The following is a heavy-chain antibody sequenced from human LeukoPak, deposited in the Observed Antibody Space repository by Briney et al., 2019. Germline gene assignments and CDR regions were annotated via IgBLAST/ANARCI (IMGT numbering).Heavy chain of an antibody. CDR1: RYTFTGYY. J-gene: IGHJ4*02. CDR3: ACDSRGHHFDY. Sequence: ASVKVSCQASRYTFTGYYIHWVRQAPGQGLEWMGWINPNSGGTNYAQKFQGRVTMTRDTSISTAYMELSRLRSDDTALYYCACDSRGHHFDYWGQGSLVAVSS. V-gene: IGHV1-2*02. CDR2: INPNSGGT. D-gene: IGHD2-15*01.